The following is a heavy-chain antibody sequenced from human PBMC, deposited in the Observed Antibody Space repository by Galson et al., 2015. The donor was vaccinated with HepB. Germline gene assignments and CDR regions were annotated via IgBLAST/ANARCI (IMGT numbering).Heavy chain of an antibody. Sequence: SVKASCKASGGTFSSYAISWVRQAPGQGLEWMGGIIPIFGTANYAQKFQGRVTITADESTSTAYMGLSSLRSEDTAVYYCARRSRGYDGYYYYYMDVWGKGTTVTVSS. D-gene: IGHD5-12*01. V-gene: IGHV1-69*13. CDR2: IIPIFGTA. J-gene: IGHJ6*03. CDR3: ARRSRGYDGYYYYYMDV. CDR1: GGTFSSYA.